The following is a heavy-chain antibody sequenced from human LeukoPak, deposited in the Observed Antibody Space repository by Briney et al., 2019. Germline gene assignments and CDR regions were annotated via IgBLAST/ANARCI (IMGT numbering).Heavy chain of an antibody. Sequence: SVKVSCKASGDTSNSYAINWVRQAPGQGLEWMGKIIPLHGLANYAQKFQARVTITADKSTNTAYMELRSLRPEDTAVYYCARGVEAGYSNYYFDYWGQGTLVTVSS. J-gene: IGHJ4*02. CDR2: IIPLHGLA. CDR1: GDTSNSYA. D-gene: IGHD3-9*01. V-gene: IGHV1-69*04. CDR3: ARGVEAGYSNYYFDY.